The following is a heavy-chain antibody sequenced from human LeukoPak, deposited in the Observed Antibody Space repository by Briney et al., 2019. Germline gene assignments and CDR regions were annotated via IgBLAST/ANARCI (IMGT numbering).Heavy chain of an antibody. CDR2: ISAYNGNT. CDR1: GYTFTSYG. D-gene: IGHD2-2*01. Sequence: ASVKVSCKASGYTFTSYGISWVRQAPGQGLEWMGWISAYNGNTNYAQKLQGRFTMTTDTSTSTAYMELRSLRSDDTAVYYCARLVVVPAAMTGYYYYYGMDVWGQGTTVTVSS. J-gene: IGHJ6*02. CDR3: ARLVVVPAAMTGYYYYYGMDV. V-gene: IGHV1-18*01.